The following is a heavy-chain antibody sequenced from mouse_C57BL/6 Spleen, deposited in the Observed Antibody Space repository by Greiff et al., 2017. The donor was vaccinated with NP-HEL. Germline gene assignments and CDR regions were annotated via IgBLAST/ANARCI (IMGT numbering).Heavy chain of an antibody. J-gene: IGHJ3*01. D-gene: IGHD1-1*01. V-gene: IGHV1-67*01. CDR3: ARYDYGSSYEAY. CDR1: GYTFTDYA. CDR2: ISTYYGDA. Sequence: QVQLQQSGPELVRPGVSVKISCKGSGYTFTDYAMHWVNQSHAKSLEWIGVISTYYGDASYNQKFKDKATMTVDKSSSTAYMELRSLTSEDSAVYFCARYDYGSSYEAYWGQGTLVTVSA.